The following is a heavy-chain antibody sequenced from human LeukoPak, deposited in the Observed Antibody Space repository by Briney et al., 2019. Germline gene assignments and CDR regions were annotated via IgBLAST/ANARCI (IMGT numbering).Heavy chain of an antibody. D-gene: IGHD3-16*01. CDR2: INPNSGGT. J-gene: IGHJ3*02. CDR3: ATFMILDEGDFDI. CDR1: GYTFTGYY. Sequence: ASVKVSCKASGYTFTGYYIHWVRQAPGHGLEWMERINPNSGGTNFAQKFQGRVTMTRDTSINTAYMELSRLRSDDTAVFYCATFMILDEGDFDIWGQGTMVTVSS. V-gene: IGHV1-2*06.